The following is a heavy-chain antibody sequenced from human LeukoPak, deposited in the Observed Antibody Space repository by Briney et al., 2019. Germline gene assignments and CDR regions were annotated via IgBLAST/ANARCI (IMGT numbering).Heavy chain of an antibody. CDR1: GDSVSSNSAA. CDR3: ARDTTIIRSDSSWPYYGMDV. CDR2: TYYRSKWYN. D-gene: IGHD6-13*01. V-gene: IGHV6-1*01. J-gene: IGHJ6*02. Sequence: SQTLSLTFAISGDSVSSNSAAWNWIRQSPSRGLEWLGSTYYRSKWYNDYAVSVKSRITINPDTSKNQFSLQLNSVTPEDMAVYYCARDTTIIRSDSSWPYYGMDVWGQGTTVTVSS.